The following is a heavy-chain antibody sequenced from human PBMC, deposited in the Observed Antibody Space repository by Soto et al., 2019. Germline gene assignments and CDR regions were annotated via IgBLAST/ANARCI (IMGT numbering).Heavy chain of an antibody. J-gene: IGHJ6*03. CDR2: IYSGGST. V-gene: IGHV3-66*01. CDR3: ARVKRDDFWSGYYTNYYYYMDV. D-gene: IGHD3-3*01. Sequence: GGSLRLSCAASGFTVSSNYMSWVRQAPGKGLEWVSVIYSGGSTYYADSVKGRFTISRDNSKNTLYLQMNSLRAEDTAVYYCARVKRDDFWSGYYTNYYYYMDVWGKGTTVTVSS. CDR1: GFTVSSNY.